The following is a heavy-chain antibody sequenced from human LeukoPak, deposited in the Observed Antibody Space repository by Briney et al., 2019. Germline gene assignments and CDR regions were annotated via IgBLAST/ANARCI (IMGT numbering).Heavy chain of an antibody. CDR3: AKDLGSSWPYYFDY. J-gene: IGHJ4*02. Sequence: GGSLRLSCAASGFTFSSYGMHWVRQAPGKGLEWVAFIRYDGSNKHYADSVKGRFTISRDNSKNTLYLQMNSLRAEDTAVYYCAKDLGSSWPYYFDYWGQGTLVTVSS. D-gene: IGHD6-13*01. CDR2: IRYDGSNK. CDR1: GFTFSSYG. V-gene: IGHV3-30*02.